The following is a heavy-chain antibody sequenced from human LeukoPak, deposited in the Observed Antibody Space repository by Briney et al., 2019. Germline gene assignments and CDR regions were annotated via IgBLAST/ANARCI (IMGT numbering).Heavy chain of an antibody. CDR3: ARVGASGGSHYDY. D-gene: IGHD1-26*01. CDR2: IKRDGSEI. Sequence: GGSLRLSCAASGFTFSSYWMTWVRQAPGEGLQWVAIIKRDGSEIYYVDSVKGRFTISRDNAWNSLFLQMNSLRADDTAVYYCARVGASGGSHYDYRGQGTLVTVSS. CDR1: GFTFSSYW. V-gene: IGHV3-7*01. J-gene: IGHJ4*02.